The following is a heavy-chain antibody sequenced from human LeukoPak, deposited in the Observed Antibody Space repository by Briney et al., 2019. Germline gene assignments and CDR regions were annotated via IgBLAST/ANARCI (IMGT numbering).Heavy chain of an antibody. CDR3: ARDQRPSCLGGICYSGDY. D-gene: IGHD2-15*01. Sequence: GASVKVSCKASGGTFHSYIVTWVRQAPGQGLEWMGGIFPIIGTANYAQKFQGRVTITADDSTSTAYMELRSLRSEDTAIYYCARDQRPSCLGGICYSGDYWGQGTLVTVTS. CDR2: IFPIIGTA. J-gene: IGHJ4*02. CDR1: GGTFHSYI. V-gene: IGHV1-69*13.